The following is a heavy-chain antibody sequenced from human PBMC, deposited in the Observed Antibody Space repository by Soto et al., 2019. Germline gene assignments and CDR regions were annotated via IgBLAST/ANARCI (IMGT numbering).Heavy chain of an antibody. CDR2: ISYDGSNK. CDR3: AKDGYSSSWYRGYYYYYGMDV. Sequence: QVQLVESGGGVVQPGRSLRLSCAASGFTFSSYGMHWVRQAPGKGLEWVAVISYDGSNKYYADSVKGRFTISRDNSKNTLYLQMNRLRAEDTAVYYCAKDGYSSSWYRGYYYYYGMDVWGQGTTVTVSS. D-gene: IGHD6-13*01. J-gene: IGHJ6*02. V-gene: IGHV3-30*18. CDR1: GFTFSSYG.